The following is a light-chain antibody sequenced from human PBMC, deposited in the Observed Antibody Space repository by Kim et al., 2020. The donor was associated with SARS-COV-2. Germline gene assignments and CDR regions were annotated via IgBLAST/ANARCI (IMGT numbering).Light chain of an antibody. V-gene: IGLV3-9*01. Sequence: SYELTQPLSVSVALGQTASITCGGDNIGSKHVHWYQQKAGQAPVLVIYRDSSRPAEIPERFSGSNSGNTATLTVSRAQAGDEADYYCQVWDNNTWVFGAGTQRTVL. J-gene: IGLJ3*02. CDR2: RDS. CDR1: NIGSKH. CDR3: QVWDNNTWV.